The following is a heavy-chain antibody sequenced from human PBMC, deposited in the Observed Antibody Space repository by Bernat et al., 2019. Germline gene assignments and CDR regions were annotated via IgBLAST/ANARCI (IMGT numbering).Heavy chain of an antibody. V-gene: IGHV3-30*18. Sequence: QVQLVESGGGVVQPGRSLRLSCAASGFTFSSYGMHWVRQAPGKGLEWVAVISYDGSNKYYADYVKGRFTISRDNSKNTLYLQMNSLRAEDTAVYYCAKGVNSGYDGVTDYWGQGTLVTVSS. CDR3: AKGVNSGYDGVTDY. CDR2: ISYDGSNK. D-gene: IGHD5-12*01. J-gene: IGHJ4*02. CDR1: GFTFSSYG.